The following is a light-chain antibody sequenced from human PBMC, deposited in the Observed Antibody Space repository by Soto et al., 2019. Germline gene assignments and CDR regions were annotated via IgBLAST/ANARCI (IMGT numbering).Light chain of an antibody. CDR2: DVN. CDR3: SSYSTTNTVV. V-gene: IGLV2-14*01. CDR1: SSDVGAQNY. Sequence: QSALTQPASVSGSPGQSITISCTGTSSDVGAQNYVSWYQQYPGKAPKLMIYDVNNRPSGVSNRFSSSKSGNTASLTISGLQAEDEADYHCSSYSTTNTVVFGGGTKVTVL. J-gene: IGLJ2*01.